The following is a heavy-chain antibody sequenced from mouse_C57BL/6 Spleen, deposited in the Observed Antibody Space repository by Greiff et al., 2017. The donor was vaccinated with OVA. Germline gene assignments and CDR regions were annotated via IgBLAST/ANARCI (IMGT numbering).Heavy chain of an antibody. CDR3: ARRTGYDAMDY. CDR2: ISSGSSTI. CDR1: GFTFSDYG. J-gene: IGHJ4*01. D-gene: IGHD4-1*01. V-gene: IGHV5-17*01. Sequence: EVQRVESGGGLVKPGGSLKLSCAASGFTFSDYGMHWVRQAPEKGLEWVAYISSGSSTIYYADTVKGRFTISRDNAKNTLFLQMTSLRSEDTAMYYCARRTGYDAMDYWGQGTSVTVSS.